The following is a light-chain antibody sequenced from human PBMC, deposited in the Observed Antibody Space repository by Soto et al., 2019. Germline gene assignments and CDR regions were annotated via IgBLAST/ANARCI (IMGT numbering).Light chain of an antibody. CDR3: ASYTISSTRV. CDR2: EVS. Sequence: QSALTQPASVSGSPGQSITIPCTGSKSDVGAYNYVSWYQQHPGKAPKLIIYEVSNRPSGVSHRFSGSKSGNTASLTISGLQADDEADYYCASYTISSTRVFGGGTKLTVL. V-gene: IGLV2-14*01. J-gene: IGLJ3*02. CDR1: KSDVGAYNY.